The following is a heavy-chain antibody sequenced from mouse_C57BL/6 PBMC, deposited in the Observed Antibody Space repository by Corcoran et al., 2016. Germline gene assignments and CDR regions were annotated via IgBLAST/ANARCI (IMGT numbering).Heavy chain of an antibody. Sequence: QIQLVQSGPELKKPGETVKISCKASGYTFTTYGMSWVKQAPGKGLKWKGWINTYSGVPTYADDFKGRFALSLETAASTAYLQINNLKNEDTATYFCARTVERYFDVWGTGTTVTVSS. CDR2: INTYSGVP. D-gene: IGHD1-1*01. V-gene: IGHV9-3*01. J-gene: IGHJ1*03. CDR3: ARTVERYFDV. CDR1: GYTFTTYG.